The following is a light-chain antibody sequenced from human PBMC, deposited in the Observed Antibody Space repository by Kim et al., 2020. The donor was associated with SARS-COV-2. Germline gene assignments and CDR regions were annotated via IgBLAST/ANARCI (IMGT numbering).Light chain of an antibody. CDR3: CSYAGSYTFV. CDR2: DVS. V-gene: IGLV2-11*03. J-gene: IGLJ3*02. Sequence: GQSVTISCTGTSNDIGSYKFVSWYQQHPGKAPKLIIFDVSERSTGVPDRFSGSQSANTASLTISGLQPEDESDYYCCSYAGSYTFVLGGGTQLTVL. CDR1: SNDIGSYKF.